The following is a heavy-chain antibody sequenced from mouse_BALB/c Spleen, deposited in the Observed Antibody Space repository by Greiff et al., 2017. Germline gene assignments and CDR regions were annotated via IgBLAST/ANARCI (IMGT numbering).Heavy chain of an antibody. Sequence: QVQLQQSGAELMKPGASVKISCKATGYTFSSYWIEWVKQRPGHGLEWIGEILPGSGSTNYNEKFKGKATFTADTSSNTAYMQLSSLTSEDSAVYYGASLITVPYYYAMDYWGQGTSVTVSS. CDR2: ILPGSGST. J-gene: IGHJ4*01. CDR1: GYTFSSYW. CDR3: ASLITVPYYYAMDY. D-gene: IGHD2-4*01. V-gene: IGHV1-9*01.